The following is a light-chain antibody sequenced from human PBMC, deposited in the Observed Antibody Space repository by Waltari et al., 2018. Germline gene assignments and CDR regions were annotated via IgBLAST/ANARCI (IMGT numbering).Light chain of an antibody. J-gene: IGLJ3*02. CDR2: SAS. Sequence: QTVVTHEPSLTVSPGGTVTPTCVSSTEAVRSGNTPTWLQQKPGPAPRILIYSASNRHSWTPARFSGSLLEGKAALTLSGVKPDDEADYYCLLSSGGAWVFGGGTKLTVL. CDR1: TEAVRSGNT. V-gene: IGLV7-43*01. CDR3: LLSSGGAWV.